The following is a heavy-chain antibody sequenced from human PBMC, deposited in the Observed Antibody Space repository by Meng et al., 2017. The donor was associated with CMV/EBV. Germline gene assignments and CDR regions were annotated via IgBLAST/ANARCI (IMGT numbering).Heavy chain of an antibody. CDR2: IYYSGST. D-gene: IGHD3-3*01. V-gene: IGHV4-39*07. J-gene: IGHJ6*02. Sequence: SETLSLTCTVSGGSISSSSYYWGWIRQPPGKGLEWIGSIYYSGSTYYNPSLKSRVTISVDTSKNQFSLKLSSVTAADTAVYYCARDPHFTIFGVVPYYYYGMDVWGQETTVTVSS. CDR3: ARDPHFTIFGVVPYYYYGMDV. CDR1: GGSISSSSYY.